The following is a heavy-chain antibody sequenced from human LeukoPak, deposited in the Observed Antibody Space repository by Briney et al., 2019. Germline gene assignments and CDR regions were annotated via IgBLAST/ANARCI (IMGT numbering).Heavy chain of an antibody. CDR3: ARVLRPRGFDYYYMDV. CDR1: GGSISSSNW. CDR2: IYHGGST. V-gene: IGHV4-4*02. D-gene: IGHD2-8*02. Sequence: SETLSLTCAVSGGSISSSNWWSWVRQPPGRGLEWIGEIYHGGSTNYNPSLKSRVTISVDKSMNQFSLQLSSVTAADTAVYYCARVLRPRGFDYYYMDVWGKGTTVTVSS. J-gene: IGHJ6*03.